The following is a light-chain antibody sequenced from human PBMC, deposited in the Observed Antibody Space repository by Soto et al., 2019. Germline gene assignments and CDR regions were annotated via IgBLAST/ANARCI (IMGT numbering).Light chain of an antibody. CDR2: KAS. CDR1: QSINRW. Sequence: DIQMTQSPSTLSASVGDRVTITCRASQSINRWLAWYQQKPGKAPKLLIYKASTLESGVPSRFSGGGIGTEFSLSISSLQPDDFATYYCQQYSAYPYIFGQVTNVDIK. CDR3: QQYSAYPYI. V-gene: IGKV1-5*03. J-gene: IGKJ2*01.